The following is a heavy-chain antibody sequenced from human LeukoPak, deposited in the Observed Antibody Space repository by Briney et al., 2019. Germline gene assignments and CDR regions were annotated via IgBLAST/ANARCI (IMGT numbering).Heavy chain of an antibody. CDR1: GFTFSNYA. Sequence: GGSLRLSCAASGFTFSNYAMHWVRQAPGKGLEYVSAISSNGGSTYYANSVKGRFTISRDNSKNTLYLQMGSLRAEDMAVYYCARDYYGSGGYEGGSFDYWGQGTLVTVSS. D-gene: IGHD3-10*01. V-gene: IGHV3-64*01. CDR3: ARDYYGSGGYEGGSFDY. J-gene: IGHJ4*02. CDR2: ISSNGGST.